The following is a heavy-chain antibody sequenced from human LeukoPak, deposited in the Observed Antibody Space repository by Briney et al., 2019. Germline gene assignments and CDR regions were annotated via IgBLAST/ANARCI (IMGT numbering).Heavy chain of an antibody. Sequence: GGSLRLSCAASGFAFRSYAMHWVRQAPGKGLEWLAVVSAHGLDKFYADSVKGRFTISKDTSDNTLSLQMDSLRVGDTGLYYCARAFTPGIRRALWFGDLLRAQGTLVTVSS. CDR1: GFAFRSYA. CDR3: ARAFTPGIRRALWFGDLL. V-gene: IGHV3-30*04. J-gene: IGHJ4*02. CDR2: VSAHGLDK. D-gene: IGHD3-10*01.